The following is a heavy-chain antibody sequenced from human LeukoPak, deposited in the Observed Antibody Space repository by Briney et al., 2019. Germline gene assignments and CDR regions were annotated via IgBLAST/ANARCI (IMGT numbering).Heavy chain of an antibody. J-gene: IGHJ4*02. CDR1: GGTFSSYA. Sequence: SVKVSCKASGGTFSSYAISWVRQAPGQGLEWMGGIIPIFGTENYAQKFQGRVTITTDESASTAYMELSSLRSEDTAVYYCARDLGYYGSGSYYNYFDYWGQGTLVTVSS. CDR2: IIPIFGTE. D-gene: IGHD3-10*01. CDR3: ARDLGYYGSGSYYNYFDY. V-gene: IGHV1-69*05.